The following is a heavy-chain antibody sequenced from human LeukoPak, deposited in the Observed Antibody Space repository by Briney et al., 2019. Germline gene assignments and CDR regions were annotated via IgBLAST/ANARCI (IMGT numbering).Heavy chain of an antibody. J-gene: IGHJ4*02. CDR2: IGGSGGYT. V-gene: IGHV3-23*01. Sequence: GGSLRLSCAVSGFTFSNYAMSWVRLAPGKGPEWVSAIGGSGGYTYYADSVKGRFTISRDDSKNTLYLQMNSLRAEDTAVYYCAKDSSITIFGVVPATFDYWGQGTLVTVSS. CDR3: AKDSSITIFGVVPATFDY. CDR1: GFTFSNYA. D-gene: IGHD3-3*01.